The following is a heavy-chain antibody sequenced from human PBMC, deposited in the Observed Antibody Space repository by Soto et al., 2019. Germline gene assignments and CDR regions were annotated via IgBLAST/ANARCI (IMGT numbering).Heavy chain of an antibody. J-gene: IGHJ4*02. V-gene: IGHV1-69*01. CDR1: GGTFSGYV. CDR2: LSTLLGTT. D-gene: IGHD2-2*01. Sequence: QLVQSGSEVKKPGSSVKVSCQASGGTFSGYVVTGVRQAPGQGLEWMGELSTLLGTTNYAQRFSGRIRITAAEYKSTAYMELRTLSSDAAAVDYCETHGLGVSSPPEFDNWGQGTLVTVSS. CDR3: ETHGLGVSSPPEFDN.